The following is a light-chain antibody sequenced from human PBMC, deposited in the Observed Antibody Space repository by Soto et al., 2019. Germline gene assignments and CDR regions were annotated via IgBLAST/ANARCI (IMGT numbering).Light chain of an antibody. J-gene: IGKJ1*01. CDR3: QQYHIYSGT. CDR1: QTIDSW. V-gene: IGKV1-5*03. CDR2: KAS. Sequence: DIQMTQSPSTLSASVGDRVTITCRASQTIDSWLACYQQRPGKPPNLLIYKASTLARGVPSRFSGSGSGTEFTLTINSLQPDDFATYYCQQYHIYSGTFGQGTKVDIK.